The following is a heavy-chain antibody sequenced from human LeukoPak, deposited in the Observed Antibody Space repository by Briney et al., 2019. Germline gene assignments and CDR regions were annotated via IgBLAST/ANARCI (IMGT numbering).Heavy chain of an antibody. J-gene: IGHJ3*02. Sequence: GGSLRLSCAASGFTVSGYWMSWVRQAPGKGLVWVSRINNDGRSTTYADSVKGRFTISRDNAKNTLYLQMNSLRAEDTAVYYCARMSARAFDIWGQGTMVTVSS. CDR3: ARMSARAFDI. V-gene: IGHV3-74*01. CDR1: GFTVSGYW. CDR2: INNDGRST.